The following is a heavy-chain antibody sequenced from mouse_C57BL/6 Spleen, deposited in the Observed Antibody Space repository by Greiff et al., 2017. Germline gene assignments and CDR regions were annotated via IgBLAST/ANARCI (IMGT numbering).Heavy chain of an antibody. CDR1: GYTFTSYW. Sequence: VQLQQPGAELVRPGTSVKLSCKASGYTFTSYWMHWVKQRPGQGLEWIGVIDPSDSYTNYNQKFKGKATLTVDTSSSTAYMQLSSLTSEDSAVYYCARSPTVFDYWGQGTTLTVSS. CDR2: IDPSDSYT. D-gene: IGHD1-1*01. V-gene: IGHV1-59*01. J-gene: IGHJ2*01. CDR3: ARSPTVFDY.